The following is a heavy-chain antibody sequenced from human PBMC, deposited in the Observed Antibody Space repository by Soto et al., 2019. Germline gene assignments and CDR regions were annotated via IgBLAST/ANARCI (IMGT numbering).Heavy chain of an antibody. CDR2: ISGSGGST. CDR1: GFTFSSYA. Sequence: GSLRLSCAASGFTFSSYAMSWVRQAPGKGLEWVSAISGSGGSTYYAESVKGPFTISRDNSKNTLYLQMNSLRAEDTSVYSCAKDSDFNSSGWSSWGQGTLVTVSS. D-gene: IGHD6-19*01. V-gene: IGHV3-23*01. J-gene: IGHJ4*02. CDR3: AKDSDFNSSGWSS.